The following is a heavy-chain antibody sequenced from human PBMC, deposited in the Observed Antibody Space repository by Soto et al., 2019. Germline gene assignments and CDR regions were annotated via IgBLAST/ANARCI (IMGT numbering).Heavy chain of an antibody. J-gene: IGHJ2*01. V-gene: IGHV1-3*01. CDR3: AKLAAANYWYFDL. D-gene: IGHD6-13*01. CDR1: GYTFTSYA. CDR2: INAGNGNT. Sequence: ASVKVSSKASGYTFTSYALHGLRQAPGQRLEWMGWINAGNGNTKYSQKFQGRVTITRDTSASTAYMELSSLRSEDTAVYYCAKLAAANYWYFDLWGRGNLVPVT.